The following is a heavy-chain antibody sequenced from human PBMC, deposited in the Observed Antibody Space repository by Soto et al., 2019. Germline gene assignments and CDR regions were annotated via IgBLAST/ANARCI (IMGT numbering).Heavy chain of an antibody. CDR2: ISAYNGNT. J-gene: IGHJ6*02. Sequence: GASVKVSCKASGYTFTSYGISWVRQAPGQGLEWMGWISAYNGNTNYAQKLQGRVTMTTDTSTSTAYMELRSLRSDDTAVYYCARDSGPRSDFWSGFPWSTGYYGMDVWGQGTTVTVSS. D-gene: IGHD3-3*01. V-gene: IGHV1-18*01. CDR3: ARDSGPRSDFWSGFPWSTGYYGMDV. CDR1: GYTFTSYG.